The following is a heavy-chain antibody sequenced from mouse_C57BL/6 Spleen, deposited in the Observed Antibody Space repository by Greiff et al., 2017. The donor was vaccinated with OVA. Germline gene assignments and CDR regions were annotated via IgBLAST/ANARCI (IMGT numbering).Heavy chain of an antibody. Sequence: QVQLQQSGAELARPGASVKLSCKASGYTFTSYGISWVKQRTGQGLEWIGEIYPRSGNTYYNEKFKGKATLTADKSSSTAYMELRSLTSEDSAVYFCARDITTVVATDAMDYWGQGTSVTVSS. CDR3: ARDITTVVATDAMDY. CDR1: GYTFTSYG. V-gene: IGHV1-81*01. D-gene: IGHD1-1*01. J-gene: IGHJ4*01. CDR2: IYPRSGNT.